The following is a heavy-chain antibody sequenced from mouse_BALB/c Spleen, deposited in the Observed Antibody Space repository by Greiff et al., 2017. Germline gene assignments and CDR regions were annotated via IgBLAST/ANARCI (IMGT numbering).Heavy chain of an antibody. V-gene: IGHV14-1*02. CDR2: IDPENGNT. D-gene: IGHD2-1*01. CDR1: GFNIKDYY. J-gene: IGHJ2*01. Sequence: DVQLQESGAELVRPGALVKLSCKASGFNIKDYYMHWVKQRPEQGLEWIGWIDPENGNTIYDPKFQGKASITADTSSNTAYLQLSSLTSEDTAVYYCASYYGNLLDYWGQGTTLTVSS. CDR3: ASYYGNLLDY.